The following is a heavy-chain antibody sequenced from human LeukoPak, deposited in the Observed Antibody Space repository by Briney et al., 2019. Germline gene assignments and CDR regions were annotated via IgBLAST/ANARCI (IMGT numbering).Heavy chain of an antibody. Sequence: TGGSLRLSCGASGFTFSSSWMSWVRQAPGKGLEWVANIKKDGSEKYYVDSVKGRFTISRDSAKNLVYLQMDSLRVEDTAVYYCARISTAVAGVDYWGQGTLVTVSS. V-gene: IGHV3-7*01. CDR3: ARISTAVAGVDY. D-gene: IGHD6-19*01. J-gene: IGHJ4*02. CDR2: IKKDGSEK. CDR1: GFTFSSSW.